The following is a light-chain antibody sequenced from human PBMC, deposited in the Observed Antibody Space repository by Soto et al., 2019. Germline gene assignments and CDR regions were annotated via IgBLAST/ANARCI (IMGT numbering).Light chain of an antibody. CDR2: LGS. CDR3: MQGVETPFT. CDR1: ESLLFTNGYNY. J-gene: IGKJ3*01. V-gene: IGKV2-28*01. Sequence: DIVMTQSPLSLPVTPGEAASISCRSSESLLFTNGYNYLDWYVQKPGQSPQLLIYLGSHRALGVPDRFSGSGSGTDFTLKISRVEAEDVGFYYCMQGVETPFTFGPGTKVDIK.